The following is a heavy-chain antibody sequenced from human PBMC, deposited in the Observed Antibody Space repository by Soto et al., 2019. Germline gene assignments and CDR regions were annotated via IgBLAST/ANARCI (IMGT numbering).Heavy chain of an antibody. CDR2: IIPISGAA. Sequence: EASVKVSCKASGGTFSNYVVNWVRQAPVQGLEWMGRIIPISGAANYAQKFQGRVTITADKSTSTSYMELSSLRSEDTAVYYCARDMTRTVVPYFDFWGQGTLVNVSS. CDR3: ARDMTRTVVPYFDF. J-gene: IGHJ4*02. V-gene: IGHV1-69*06. D-gene: IGHD1-7*01. CDR1: GGTFSNYV.